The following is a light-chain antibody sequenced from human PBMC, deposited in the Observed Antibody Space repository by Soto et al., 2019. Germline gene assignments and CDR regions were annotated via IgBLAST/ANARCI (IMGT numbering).Light chain of an antibody. CDR1: QSISSY. CDR3: QQSYITPPA. Sequence: DIQMTQSPSSLSASVGDRVTITCRASQSISSYLNWYQQKPGKAPKLLIYAASSLQSGVPSRFSGSGSGTDFTLTISSLQPEDVATYYCQQSYITPPAFGQGTKLEIK. J-gene: IGKJ2*01. CDR2: AAS. V-gene: IGKV1-39*01.